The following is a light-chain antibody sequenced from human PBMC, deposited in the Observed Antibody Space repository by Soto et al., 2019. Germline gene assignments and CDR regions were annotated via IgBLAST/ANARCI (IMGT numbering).Light chain of an antibody. CDR3: QQRSDWPIT. J-gene: IGKJ5*01. V-gene: IGKV3-11*01. Sequence: PGERATLSCRASQRASIYLAWYQLKPGQAPRLLIYDASNRATGIPARFSGSGSGTDFTLTISSLEPEDFAVYYCQQRSDWPITFGQGTRLEIK. CDR1: QRASIY. CDR2: DAS.